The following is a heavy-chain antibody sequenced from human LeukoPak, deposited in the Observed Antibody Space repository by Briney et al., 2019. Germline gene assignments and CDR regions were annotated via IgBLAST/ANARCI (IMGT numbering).Heavy chain of an antibody. D-gene: IGHD2-15*01. Sequence: GGSLRLSSVPSVFTFSDASMSGVRQAPRRGLEWVGRIKSKIDGGTIDYAATVKGIFTISRDDSRNTLYLQMNSLKTEDTAVYYCTTRRQDGWWGQGTLVTVSS. CDR1: VFTFSDAS. CDR2: IKSKIDGGTI. V-gene: IGHV3-15*01. J-gene: IGHJ4*02. CDR3: TTRRQDGW.